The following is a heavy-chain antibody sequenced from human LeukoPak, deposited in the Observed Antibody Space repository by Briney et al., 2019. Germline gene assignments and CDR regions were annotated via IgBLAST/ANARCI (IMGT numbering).Heavy chain of an antibody. CDR1: SASISSSPYY. CDR3: ARGRNWNYESHFDY. Sequence: SETLSLTCTVSSASISSSPYYWGWIRQSPGKGLEWIGSISYSGTTYYNPSLKSRVTISVDTSKNHFSLRLSSVTAADTAVYYCARGRNWNYESHFDYWGQGTLVTVSS. D-gene: IGHD1-7*01. J-gene: IGHJ4*02. V-gene: IGHV4-39*02. CDR2: ISYSGTT.